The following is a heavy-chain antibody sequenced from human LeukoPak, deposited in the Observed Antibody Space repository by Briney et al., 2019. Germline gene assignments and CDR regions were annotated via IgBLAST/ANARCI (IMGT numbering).Heavy chain of an antibody. J-gene: IGHJ4*02. CDR2: IDKHGNGK. D-gene: IGHD1-26*01. CDR3: ARDAGWGYYDL. Sequence: GGSLRLSCVASGFTFSISWVTWVRQAPGKGLEWVANIDKHGNGKYYVDSVKGRFAISREYATNSVFLQMNSLRAEDTSVYYCARDAGWGYYDLWGQGTPVTVSS. CDR1: GFTFSISW. V-gene: IGHV3-7*01.